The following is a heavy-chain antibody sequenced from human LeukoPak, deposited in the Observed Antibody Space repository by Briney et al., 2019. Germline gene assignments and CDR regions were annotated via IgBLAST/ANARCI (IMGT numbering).Heavy chain of an antibody. CDR1: GGSISSYY. CDR3: AGPPYSGSYSKWYFDL. V-gene: IGHV4-59*01. D-gene: IGHD1-26*01. CDR2: IYYSGST. J-gene: IGHJ2*01. Sequence: SETLSLTCTVSGGSISSYYWSWIRQPPGKGLEWIGYIYYSGSTNYNPSLKSRVTISVDTSKNQFSLKLSSVTAADTAVYYCAGPPYSGSYSKWYFDLWGRGTLVTVSS.